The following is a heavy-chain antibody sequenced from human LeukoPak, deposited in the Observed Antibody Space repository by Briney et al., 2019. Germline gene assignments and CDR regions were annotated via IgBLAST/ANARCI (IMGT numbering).Heavy chain of an antibody. CDR1: GFTFSSYE. D-gene: IGHD6-19*01. CDR2: ISSSDGTR. CDR3: ATLSLSSGWYFDY. V-gene: IGHV3-48*03. Sequence: PGGSLRLSCAASGFTFSSYEMNWVRQAPGKGLEWVSYISSSDGTRTYADSVKGRFTISRDNAKNSLYLQMNSLRAEDPAVYYCATLSLSSGWYFDYWGQGTLVTVSS. J-gene: IGHJ4*02.